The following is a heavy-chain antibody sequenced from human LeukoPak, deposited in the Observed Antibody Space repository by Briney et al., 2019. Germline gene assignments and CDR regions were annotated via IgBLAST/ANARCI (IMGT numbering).Heavy chain of an antibody. Sequence: GGSLRLSCAASGFSFSSYSVNWVRQAPGKGLEWVSSISSSSSYIYYADTVKGRFTISRDNAKNSLYLQMNSLRAEDTAVYYCARDRGATAHFDYWGQGTLVTVSS. CDR2: ISSSSSYI. CDR1: GFSFSSYS. J-gene: IGHJ4*02. CDR3: ARDRGATAHFDY. V-gene: IGHV3-21*01. D-gene: IGHD5-12*01.